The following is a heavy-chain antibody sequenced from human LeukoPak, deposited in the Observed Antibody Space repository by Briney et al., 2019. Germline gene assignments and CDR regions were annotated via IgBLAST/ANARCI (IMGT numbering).Heavy chain of an antibody. CDR3: ARLYYYDSSGYYGNAFDI. V-gene: IGHV4-61*08. CDR2: IYYSGST. D-gene: IGHD3-22*01. Sequence: SGTLSLTCTVSGGSISSGGYSWSWIRQPPGKGLGWFGYIYYSGSTNYNPSLKSRVTISVDTSKNQFSLKLSSVTAADTAVYYCARLYYYDSSGYYGNAFDIWGQGTMVTVSS. CDR1: GGSISSGGYS. J-gene: IGHJ3*02.